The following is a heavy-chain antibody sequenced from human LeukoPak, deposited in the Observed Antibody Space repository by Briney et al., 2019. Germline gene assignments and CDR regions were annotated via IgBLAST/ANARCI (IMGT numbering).Heavy chain of an antibody. CDR3: ARGSNSIYSSSWYYYGMDV. Sequence: ASVKVSFKASGYTFTSYGISWVRQAPGQGLEWMGWISAYNGNTNYAQKLQGRVTMTTDTSTSTAYMELRSLRSDDTAVYYCARGSNSIYSSSWYYYGMDVWGQGTTVTVSS. V-gene: IGHV1-18*01. D-gene: IGHD6-13*01. J-gene: IGHJ6*02. CDR2: ISAYNGNT. CDR1: GYTFTSYG.